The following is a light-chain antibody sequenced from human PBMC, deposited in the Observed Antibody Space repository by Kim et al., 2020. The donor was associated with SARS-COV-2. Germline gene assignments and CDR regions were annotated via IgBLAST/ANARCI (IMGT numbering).Light chain of an antibody. J-gene: IGKJ2*01. CDR2: KAS. CDR3: QQYNSYPYT. V-gene: IGKV1-5*03. CDR1: QSIATW. Sequence: DIQMTQSPSTLSASVGDRVTITCRASQSIATWLAWYQQKSGKAPVVLIYKASTLETGVPSRFSGSGSGTEFTLTISSLQPDDFATYYCQQYNSYPYTFGQGTKLEI.